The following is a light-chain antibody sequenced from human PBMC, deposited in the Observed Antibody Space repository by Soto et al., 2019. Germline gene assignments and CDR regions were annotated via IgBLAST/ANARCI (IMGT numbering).Light chain of an antibody. Sequence: EIVLTQSPGTLSLSPGERATLSCRASQSVSSSYLAWYQQTPGQAPRLLIYGASSMATGIPGRFSGSGSGADLTLTISRLEPEDFAVYYCQQYGSSSWTFGQGTKVEIK. V-gene: IGKV3-20*01. CDR3: QQYGSSSWT. J-gene: IGKJ1*01. CDR1: QSVSSSY. CDR2: GAS.